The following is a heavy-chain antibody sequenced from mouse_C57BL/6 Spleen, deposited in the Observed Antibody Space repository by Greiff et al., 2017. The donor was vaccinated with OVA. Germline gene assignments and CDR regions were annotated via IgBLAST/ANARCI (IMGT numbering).Heavy chain of an antibody. CDR3: ARGGKGFYAMDY. Sequence: QVQLQQSGAELARPGASVKMSCKASGYTFTSYTMHWVKQRPGQGLEWIGYINPSSGYTKYNQKFKDKATLTADKSSSTAYMQLSSLTSEYSAVYYCARGGKGFYAMDYWGQGTSVTVSS. CDR2: INPSSGYT. J-gene: IGHJ4*01. CDR1: GYTFTSYT. V-gene: IGHV1-4*01.